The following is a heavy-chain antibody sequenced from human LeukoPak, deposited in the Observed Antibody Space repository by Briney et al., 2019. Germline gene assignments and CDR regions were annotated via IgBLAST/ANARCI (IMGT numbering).Heavy chain of an antibody. V-gene: IGHV1-2*06. D-gene: IGHD2-15*01. CDR3: ARGYCSGGSFYSVENWFDP. J-gene: IGHJ5*02. CDR2: INPSSGGT. Sequence: ASVKVSCKASGYTFTKYYMFWVRQAPGQGLEWMGRINPSSGGTDYAQKFQGRVTMTRDTSISTAYMELSRLSSDDTAMHYCARGYCSGGSFYSVENWFDPWGQGTLVTVSS. CDR1: GYTFTKYY.